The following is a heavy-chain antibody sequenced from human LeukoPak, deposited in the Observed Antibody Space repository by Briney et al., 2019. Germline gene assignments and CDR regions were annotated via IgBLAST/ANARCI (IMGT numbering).Heavy chain of an antibody. CDR2: IYTSGSTSGST. D-gene: IGHD3-10*01. J-gene: IGHJ4*02. CDR1: GGSISSNY. CDR3: ASAMALGDINY. Sequence: PSETLSLICTVSGGSISSNYWSWIRQPAGKGLEWIGRIYTSGSTSGSTNHNPSLKSRVTISVDTSKNQFSLRLSSVTAADTAVYYCASAMALGDINYWGQGTLVTVSS. V-gene: IGHV4-4*07.